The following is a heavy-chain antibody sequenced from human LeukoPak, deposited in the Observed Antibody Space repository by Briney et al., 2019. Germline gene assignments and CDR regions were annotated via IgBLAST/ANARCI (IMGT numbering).Heavy chain of an antibody. J-gene: IGHJ4*02. CDR1: GYTFTSYD. D-gene: IGHD2-2*01. V-gene: IGHV1-18*01. Sequence: GASVKVSCKASGYTFTSYDINWVRQATGQGLEWMGWISAYNGNTNYAQKLQGRVTMTTDTSTSTAYMELRSLRSDDTAVYYCARWDQLLHFDYWGQGTLVTVSS. CDR3: ARWDQLLHFDY. CDR2: ISAYNGNT.